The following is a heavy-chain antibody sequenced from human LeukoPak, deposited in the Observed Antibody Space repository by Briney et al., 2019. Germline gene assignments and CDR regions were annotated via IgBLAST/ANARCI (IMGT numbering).Heavy chain of an antibody. Sequence: GGSLRLSCAASGVTFSSYAMSWVREGPGKGLEWGSAISGSGGSTYYADSVKGRCTISRDNSKNTRYLQMYSRRADDTAVYYSARAVHKKRTIVTYYFAYWGQGTLVIVSS. D-gene: IGHD3-16*02. V-gene: IGHV3-23*01. CDR3: ARAVHKKRTIVTYYFAY. CDR2: ISGSGGST. CDR1: GVTFSSYA. J-gene: IGHJ4*02.